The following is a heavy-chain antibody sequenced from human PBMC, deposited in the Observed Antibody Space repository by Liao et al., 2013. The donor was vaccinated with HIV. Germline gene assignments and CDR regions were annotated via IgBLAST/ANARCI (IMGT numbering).Heavy chain of an antibody. CDR3: ARKGVGIDAFDI. V-gene: IGHV4-4*07. J-gene: IGHJ3*02. CDR2: VSTSGGT. D-gene: IGHD3-10*01. Sequence: QVHLQESGPGLVKPSETLSLTCSVSGGSISSYYWSWIRQPAGKGLEWIGRVSTSGGTNSNPSLKSRVTMSIDTSKNQFSLHLNSVTAADTAVYYCARKGVGIDAFDIWGQGTLVTVSS. CDR1: GGSISSYY.